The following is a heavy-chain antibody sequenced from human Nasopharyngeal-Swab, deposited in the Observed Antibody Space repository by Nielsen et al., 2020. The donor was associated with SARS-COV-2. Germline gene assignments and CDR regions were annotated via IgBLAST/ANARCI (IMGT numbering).Heavy chain of an antibody. J-gene: IGHJ4*02. Sequence: RQAPGKGLEWIEYIYYSGSTYYNPSLKSRVTISVDTSKNQFSLKLSSVTAADTAVYYCARVGGGSYYFDYWGQGTLVTVSS. CDR3: ARVGGGSYYFDY. D-gene: IGHD1-26*01. V-gene: IGHV4-31*02. CDR2: IYYSGST.